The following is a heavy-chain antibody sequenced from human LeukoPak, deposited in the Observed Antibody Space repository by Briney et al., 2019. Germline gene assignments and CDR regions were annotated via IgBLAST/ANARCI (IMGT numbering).Heavy chain of an antibody. D-gene: IGHD3-22*01. CDR2: VFHSENT. J-gene: IGHJ5*02. CDR1: GDSISSDYY. V-gene: IGHV4-38-2*01. Sequence: PETLSLTCAVSGDSISSDYYWAWIRQPPGKGLEWIGSVFHSENTYYNPSLKSRVTISVDTPKNQFSLKLTSVTAADTAVYYCARGNEDYYDSSGYLSWGQGTLVTVSS. CDR3: ARGNEDYYDSSGYLS.